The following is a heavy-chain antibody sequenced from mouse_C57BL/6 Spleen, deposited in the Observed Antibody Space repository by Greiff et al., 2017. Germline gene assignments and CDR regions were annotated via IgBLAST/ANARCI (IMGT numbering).Heavy chain of an antibody. CDR2: IDPSDSYT. CDR3: ALYYGSYRFAY. Sequence: QVQLQQPGAELVRPGTSVKLSCKASGYTFTSYWMHWVKQRPGQGLEWIGVIDPSDSYTTYNQKCKGKATLTVDTSSSTAYMQLSSLTSENAAVYYCALYYGSYRFAYWGQGTLVTVSA. V-gene: IGHV1-59*01. D-gene: IGHD1-1*01. J-gene: IGHJ3*01. CDR1: GYTFTSYW.